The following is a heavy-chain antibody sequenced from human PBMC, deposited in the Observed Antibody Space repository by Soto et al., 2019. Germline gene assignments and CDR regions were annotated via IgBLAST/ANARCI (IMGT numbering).Heavy chain of an antibody. CDR1: GGSISSGGYY. Sequence: QVQLQESGPGLVKPSQTLSLTCTVSGGSISSGGYYWSWIRQHPGKGLEWIGYIYYSGSTYYNPSLKSRVTKSVDTSKNQFSLKLSSVTAADTAVYYCAREMAVTNSKDYWGQGTLVTVSS. J-gene: IGHJ4*02. CDR2: IYYSGST. CDR3: AREMAVTNSKDY. V-gene: IGHV4-31*03. D-gene: IGHD2-21*02.